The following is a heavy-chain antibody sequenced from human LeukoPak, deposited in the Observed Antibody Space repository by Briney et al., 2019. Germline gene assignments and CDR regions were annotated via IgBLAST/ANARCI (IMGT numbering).Heavy chain of an antibody. CDR1: GFTFSRYG. D-gene: IGHD3-22*01. J-gene: IGHJ4*02. Sequence: GGSLRLSCAASGFTFSRYGLHWVRQAPGKGLEWVSGIIGGGVDSYYADSVKGRFTISRDNAKNSVYLQMNSLRAEDTAVYYCARGRFNYDSTGYSSFYYWGQGTLVTVSS. CDR3: ARGRFNYDSTGYSSFYY. CDR2: IIGGGVDS. V-gene: IGHV3-21*01.